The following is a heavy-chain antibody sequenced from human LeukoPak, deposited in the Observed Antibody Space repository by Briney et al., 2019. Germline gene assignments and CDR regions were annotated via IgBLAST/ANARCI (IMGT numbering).Heavy chain of an antibody. CDR2: INTNTGNP. Sequence: ASVKVSCKASGYTFTSYAMNWVRQAPGQGLEWMGWINTNTGNPTYAQGFTGRFVFSLDTSVSTAYLQISSLKAEDTAVYYCARAVEMATISPFVPWGQGTLVTVSS. D-gene: IGHD5-24*01. J-gene: IGHJ5*02. CDR3: ARAVEMATISPFVP. CDR1: GYTFTSYA. V-gene: IGHV7-4-1*02.